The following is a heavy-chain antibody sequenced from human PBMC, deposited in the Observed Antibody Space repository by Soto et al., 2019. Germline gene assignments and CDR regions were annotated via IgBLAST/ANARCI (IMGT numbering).Heavy chain of an antibody. CDR2: IADSGTT. D-gene: IGHD3-22*01. CDR3: ARSHPGYYYDSSSYSTDN. Sequence: SETLSLTCTVSGASISSYYWTWIRQPPGKGLEWIGYIADSGTTNYSPSLKGRVTISTDTSKNQFSLKLISVTAAYTAVYYCARSHPGYYYDSSSYSTDNWGQGTLVTVSS. V-gene: IGHV4-59*01. J-gene: IGHJ4*02. CDR1: GASISSYY.